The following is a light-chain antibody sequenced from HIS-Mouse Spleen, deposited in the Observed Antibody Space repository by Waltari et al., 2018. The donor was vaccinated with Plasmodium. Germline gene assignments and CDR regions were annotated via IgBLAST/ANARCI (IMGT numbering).Light chain of an antibody. V-gene: IGLV3-19*01. CDR1: SLRSYY. CDR3: NSRDSSGNHWV. Sequence: SSELTQDPAVSVALGQTVRITCQGDSLRSYYASWYQQKPGQAPVLVIYGKNNRPSGIPDRFPGSSSGNTASVTITGAQAEDEADYYCNSRDSSGNHWVFGGGTKLTVL. J-gene: IGLJ3*02. CDR2: GKN.